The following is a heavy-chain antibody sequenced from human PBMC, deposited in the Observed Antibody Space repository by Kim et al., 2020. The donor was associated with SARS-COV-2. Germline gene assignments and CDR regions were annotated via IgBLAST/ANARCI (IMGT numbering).Heavy chain of an antibody. V-gene: IGHV3-21*01. CDR3: ATHTAADYGMDV. D-gene: IGHD2-2*01. J-gene: IGHJ6*02. Sequence: YYADSVKGRFTISRDNAKNSLYLQMNSLRAEDTAVYYCATHTAADYGMDVWGQGTTVTVSS.